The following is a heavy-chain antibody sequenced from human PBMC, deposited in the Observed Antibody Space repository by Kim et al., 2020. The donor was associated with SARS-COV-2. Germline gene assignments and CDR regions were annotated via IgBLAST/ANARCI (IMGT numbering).Heavy chain of an antibody. J-gene: IGHJ6*02. CDR3: ARENYDGSGSKWGGRDV. V-gene: IGHV3-53*01. D-gene: IGHD3-10*01. CDR2: IYSGGST. Sequence: GGSLRLSCAASGFTVSSNYMSWVRQAPGKGLEWVSVIYSGGSTYSADSVKGRFTISRDNSKNTLYLQMNSLRAEDTAVYYCARENYDGSGSKWGGRDVWGQGTTVTVSS. CDR1: GFTVSSNY.